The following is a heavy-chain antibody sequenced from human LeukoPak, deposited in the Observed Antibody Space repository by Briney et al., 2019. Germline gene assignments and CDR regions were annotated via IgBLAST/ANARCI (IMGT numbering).Heavy chain of an antibody. CDR2: ITQDGSEK. Sequence: GGCLRLSCAASGFTFSSYWMSWVRQAPGKGLEWVANITQDGSEKYYVDSVKGRFTISRDNAKNSLYLQMNSLRAEDTAVYYCARGFSSSWYNKGWYFDLWGRGTLVTVSS. D-gene: IGHD6-13*01. CDR1: GFTFSSYW. J-gene: IGHJ2*01. CDR3: ARGFSSSWYNKGWYFDL. V-gene: IGHV3-7*01.